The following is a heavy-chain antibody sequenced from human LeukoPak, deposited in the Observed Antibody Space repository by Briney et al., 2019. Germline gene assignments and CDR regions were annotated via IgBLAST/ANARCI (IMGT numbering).Heavy chain of an antibody. CDR2: ISAYNGNT. CDR1: GYTFTSYG. J-gene: IGHJ5*02. Sequence: ASVKVSCKASGYTFTSYGISWVRQAPGQGLEWMGWISAYNGNTNYAQKLQGRVTMTTDTSTSTAYMELRSLRSDDTAVYYCARSPPYDILTGPWFDPWGQGTLVTVSS. D-gene: IGHD3-9*01. V-gene: IGHV1-18*01. CDR3: ARSPPYDILTGPWFDP.